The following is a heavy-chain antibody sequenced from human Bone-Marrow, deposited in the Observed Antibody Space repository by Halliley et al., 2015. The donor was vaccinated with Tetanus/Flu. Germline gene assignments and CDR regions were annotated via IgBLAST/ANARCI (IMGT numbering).Heavy chain of an antibody. Sequence: QVQLVQSGAEVRKPGSSMKVSCRASGGPFSSYAISWVRQAPGQGLEWMGAITPLFHAVHYAQKFQGRVTITADESTSTVYMEIFSLTLDDTAMYYCARLIPAARDFDFWGQGTPLSVSS. CDR2: ITPLFHAV. J-gene: IGHJ4*02. D-gene: IGHD2-15*01. V-gene: IGHV1-69*01. CDR3: ARLIPAARDFDF. CDR1: GGPFSSYA.